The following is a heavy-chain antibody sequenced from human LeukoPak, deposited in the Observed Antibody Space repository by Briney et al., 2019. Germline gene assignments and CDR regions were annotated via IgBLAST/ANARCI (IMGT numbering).Heavy chain of an antibody. D-gene: IGHD3-10*01. J-gene: IGHJ5*02. CDR3: AKGVRGVITWFDP. Sequence: PGGSLSLSCEGSGFTFSSYAMTWVRQAPGKGLEWVSGISGSGGSTNYADSVKGRFTISRDNSENTLYLQMNSLRAEDTAVYYCAKGVRGVITWFDPWGQGTLVTVSS. CDR1: GFTFSSYA. CDR2: ISGSGGST. V-gene: IGHV3-23*01.